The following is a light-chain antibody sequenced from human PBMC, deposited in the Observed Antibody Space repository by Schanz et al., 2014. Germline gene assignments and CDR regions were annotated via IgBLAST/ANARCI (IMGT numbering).Light chain of an antibody. V-gene: IGLV2-8*01. CDR2: EVS. CDR3: NSYAGSNNWV. Sequence: QSALTQPPSASGSPGQSVTISCTGTSSDVGAYNYVSWYQQHPGKAPKLMIYEVSKRPSGVPDRLSGSKSGNTASLTVSGLQAEDEADYYCNSYAGSNNWVFGGGTKLTVL. CDR1: SSDVGAYNY. J-gene: IGLJ3*02.